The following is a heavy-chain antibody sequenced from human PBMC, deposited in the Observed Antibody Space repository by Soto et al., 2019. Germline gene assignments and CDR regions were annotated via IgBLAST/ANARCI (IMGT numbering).Heavy chain of an antibody. J-gene: IGHJ6*02. V-gene: IGHV1-18*01. D-gene: IGHD3-22*01. CDR2: ISAYNGNT. CDR1: GYTFTSYG. Sequence: QVQLVQSGAEVKKPGASVKVSCKASGYTFTSYGISWVRQAPGQGLEWMGWISAYNGNTNHAQKLQGRATMTTDTSTSTAYMELRSLRSDDTAVYYCARGGRHDSSGYYLPFSGMDVWGQGTTVTVSS. CDR3: ARGGRHDSSGYYLPFSGMDV.